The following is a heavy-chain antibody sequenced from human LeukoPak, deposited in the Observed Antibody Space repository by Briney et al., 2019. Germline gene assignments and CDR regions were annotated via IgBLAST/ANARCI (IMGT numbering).Heavy chain of an antibody. CDR1: GGSFSGYY. J-gene: IGHJ4*02. Sequence: SETLSLTCAVYGGSFSGYYWSWIRQPPGKGLEWIGEINHSGSTNYNPSLKSRVTIPVDTSKNQVSLKLSSVTAADTAVYYCARCYCSGGSCYSREFDYWGQGTLVTVSS. CDR3: ARCYCSGGSCYSREFDY. V-gene: IGHV4-34*01. CDR2: INHSGST. D-gene: IGHD2-15*01.